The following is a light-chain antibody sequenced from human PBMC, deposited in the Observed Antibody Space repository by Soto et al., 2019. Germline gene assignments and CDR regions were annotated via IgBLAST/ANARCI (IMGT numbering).Light chain of an antibody. J-gene: IGLJ2*01. CDR2: EVI. CDR1: SSDVGAYDY. Sequence: QSALTQPASVSGSPGQSITISCTATSSDVGAYDYVSWYQQYPDKAPKLMIYEVINRPSGVSNRFSGSKSGNTASLIISGLQAEDEADYYCSSYTSSSTLVFGGGTKLTVL. CDR3: SSYTSSSTLV. V-gene: IGLV2-14*01.